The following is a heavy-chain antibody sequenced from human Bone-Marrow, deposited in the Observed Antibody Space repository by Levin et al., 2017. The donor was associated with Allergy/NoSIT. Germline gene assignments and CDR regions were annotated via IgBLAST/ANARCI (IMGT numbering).Heavy chain of an antibody. CDR1: GFTFSSYS. D-gene: IGHD2-15*01. Sequence: TGGSLRLSCAASGFTFSSYSMHWVRQAPGKGLEWVAVISYDGSNKYYADSVKGRFTISRDNSKNTLYVEMNSLRAEDTAVYYCARERTPYYYYGMDVWGQGTTVTVSS. CDR3: ARERTPYYYYGMDV. CDR2: ISYDGSNK. V-gene: IGHV3-30*04. J-gene: IGHJ6*02.